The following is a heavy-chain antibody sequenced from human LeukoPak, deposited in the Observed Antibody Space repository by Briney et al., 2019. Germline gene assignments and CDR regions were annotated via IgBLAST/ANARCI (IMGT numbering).Heavy chain of an antibody. CDR1: GGTFSTYA. D-gene: IGHD5-18*01. CDR3: ARDPNVAANGYYV. V-gene: IGHV1-69*06. J-gene: IGHJ4*02. CDR2: IIPIFGPT. Sequence: SVKVSCKASGGTFSTYAINWVRQAPGQRLEWMGRIIPIFGPTYSQKLHGRVSITADTSTSTAYMELSSLTPDDTALYYCARDPNVAANGYYVWGQGTLVTVSS.